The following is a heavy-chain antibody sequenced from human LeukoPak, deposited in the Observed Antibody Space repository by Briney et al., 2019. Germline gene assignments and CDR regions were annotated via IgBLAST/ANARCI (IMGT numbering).Heavy chain of an antibody. V-gene: IGHV3-23*05. CDR1: GFTFSNYG. D-gene: IGHD5-18*01. Sequence: GGSLRLSCAASGFTFSNYGMNRVRQAPGKGLEWVSVTDTSGVITYYTDSVKGRFTISRDNSKNTLNLQMDSLRVEDTAVYYCAKGDTGVIRRYYLDSWGQGTLVTVSS. CDR2: TDTSGVIT. CDR3: AKGDTGVIRRYYLDS. J-gene: IGHJ4*02.